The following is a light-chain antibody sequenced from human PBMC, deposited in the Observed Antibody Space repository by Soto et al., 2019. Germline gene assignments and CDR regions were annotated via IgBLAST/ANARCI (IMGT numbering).Light chain of an antibody. CDR1: SSNIGGNS. V-gene: IGLV1-44*01. CDR2: SLN. Sequence: QSVMTQPPSVSAAPGQKVTISCSGSSSNIGGNSVSWYQQLPGTAPKLLIYSLNQRPSGVPDRFSASKSGTSASLAISGLQSEDEGDYYCAPWDDSLNGYVFGPGTKLTVL. J-gene: IGLJ1*01. CDR3: APWDDSLNGYV.